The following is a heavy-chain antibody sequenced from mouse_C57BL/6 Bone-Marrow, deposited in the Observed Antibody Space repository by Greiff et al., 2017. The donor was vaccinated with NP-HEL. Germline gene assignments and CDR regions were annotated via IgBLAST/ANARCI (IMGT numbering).Heavy chain of an antibody. J-gene: IGHJ2*01. CDR1: GFTFSDYY. Sequence: EVQVVESGGGLVQPGGSLKLSCAASGFTFSDYYMYWVRQTPEKRLEWVAYISNGGGSTYYPDTVKGRFTISRDNAKNTLYLQMSRLKSEDTAMYYCARQGPVPYYFDYWGQGTTLTVSS. CDR3: ARQGPVPYYFDY. D-gene: IGHD6-1*01. CDR2: ISNGGGST. V-gene: IGHV5-12*01.